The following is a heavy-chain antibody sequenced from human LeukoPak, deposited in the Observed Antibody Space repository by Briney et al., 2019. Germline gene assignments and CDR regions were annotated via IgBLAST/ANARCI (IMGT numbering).Heavy chain of an antibody. D-gene: IGHD2-2*01. Sequence: GGSLRLSCVASRFQFSSYAMSWVRQAPGKGLEWVSVISGSGGSTYYADSVKGRFTISRDNSKNTLYLQMNSLRAEDTAVYYCAKVPLEPAAEYYYYYGMDVWGQGTTVTVSS. CDR3: AKVPLEPAAEYYYYYGMDV. J-gene: IGHJ6*02. V-gene: IGHV3-23*01. CDR1: RFQFSSYA. CDR2: ISGSGGST.